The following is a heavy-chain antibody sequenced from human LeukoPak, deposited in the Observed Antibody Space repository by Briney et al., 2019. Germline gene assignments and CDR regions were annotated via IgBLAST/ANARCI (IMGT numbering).Heavy chain of an antibody. CDR1: GYTFTSYG. D-gene: IGHD1-26*01. V-gene: IGHV1-69*04. J-gene: IGHJ3*02. Sequence: ASVKVSCKASGYTFTSYGISWVRQAPGQGLEWMGRIIPIYDLSNYAQKFQGRVTITADKSTTTAYMEVSSLRSEDTAVYYCARDRIVGPMESAFDIWGQGTMVTVSS. CDR3: ARDRIVGPMESAFDI. CDR2: IIPIYDLS.